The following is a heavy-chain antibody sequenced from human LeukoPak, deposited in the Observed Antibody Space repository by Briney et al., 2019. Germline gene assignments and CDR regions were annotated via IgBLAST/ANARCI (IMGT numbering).Heavy chain of an antibody. J-gene: IGHJ4*02. D-gene: IGHD2-2*01. CDR2: IKAKAHGGTI. CDR3: TTMGIVVVPAAWYFDY. V-gene: IGHV3-15*01. CDR1: GFTFINAW. Sequence: PGGSLRLSCAASGFTFINAWMAWVRQAPGKGLEWVGRIKAKAHGGTIEYAAPVKGRFTISRDDSKNTLYLQMNSLKTEDTAVYYCTTMGIVVVPAAWYFDYWGQGTLVTVSS.